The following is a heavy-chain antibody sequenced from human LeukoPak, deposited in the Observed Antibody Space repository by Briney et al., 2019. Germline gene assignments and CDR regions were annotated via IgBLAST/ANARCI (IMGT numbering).Heavy chain of an antibody. D-gene: IGHD4-17*01. Sequence: SETLSLTCAVYGGSLSIYFWSWIRQPPGQGLEWIGEITHSGRIHYNPSLKGRFTISRDTSKNQFSLRLSSVTAADTAVYYCAPIFGDYSDFDSWGQGTLVTVSS. CDR2: ITHSGRI. CDR3: APIFGDYSDFDS. CDR1: GGSLSIYF. V-gene: IGHV4-34*01. J-gene: IGHJ4*01.